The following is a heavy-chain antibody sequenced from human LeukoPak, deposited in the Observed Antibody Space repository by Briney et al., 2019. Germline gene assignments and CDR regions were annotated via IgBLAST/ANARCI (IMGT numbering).Heavy chain of an antibody. J-gene: IGHJ4*02. CDR3: ANSAGIAAAGYYFDY. CDR1: GFTFSSYA. V-gene: IGHV3-23*01. Sequence: GGSLSLSCAASGFTFSSYAMSWVRQAPGKGLEWVSAISGSGGSTYYADSVKGRFTISRDNSKNTLYLQMNSLRAEDTAVYYCANSAGIAAAGYYFDYWGQGTLVTVSS. CDR2: ISGSGGST. D-gene: IGHD6-13*01.